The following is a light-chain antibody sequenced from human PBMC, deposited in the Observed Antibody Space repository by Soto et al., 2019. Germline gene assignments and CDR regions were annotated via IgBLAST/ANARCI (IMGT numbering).Light chain of an antibody. CDR3: QVWYSRSGHPYV. V-gene: IGLV3-21*04. CDR2: YNS. J-gene: IGLJ1*01. Sequence: SYELTQPPSVSVAPGKTARITCGGNNIGTKSVHWYQRKPGQAPILVIYYNSDRPSGIPERFSGSNSGNTATLTISRVEAGDEADYYCQVWYSRSGHPYVFGTGTKLTVL. CDR1: NIGTKS.